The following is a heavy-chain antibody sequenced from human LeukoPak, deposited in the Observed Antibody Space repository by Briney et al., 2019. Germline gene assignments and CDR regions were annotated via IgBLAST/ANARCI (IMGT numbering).Heavy chain of an antibody. CDR3: ARAYQRLGYLSLPDY. J-gene: IGHJ4*02. CDR1: GYTFTNYA. Sequence: GASVKVSCKASGYTFTNYAMNWVRQAPGQGLEWMGWIHPSTGNPTYAQGFTGRFVFSLDTSVSTTYLQISSLKAEDTAVYYRARAYQRLGYLSLPDYWGQGTLVTVSS. D-gene: IGHD3-16*02. V-gene: IGHV7-4-1*02. CDR2: IHPSTGNP.